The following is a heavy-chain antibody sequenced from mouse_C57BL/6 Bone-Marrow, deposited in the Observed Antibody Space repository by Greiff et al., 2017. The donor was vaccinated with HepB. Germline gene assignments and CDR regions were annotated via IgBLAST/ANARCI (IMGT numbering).Heavy chain of an antibody. CDR1: GYAFTNYL. D-gene: IGHD2-12*01. V-gene: IGHV1-54*01. CDR3: ARFLFGDDAGAMDY. J-gene: IGHJ4*01. CDR2: INPGSGGT. Sequence: VQLQQSGAELVRPGTSVKVSCTASGYAFTNYLIAWVKQRPGQGLEWIGVINPGSGGTNYNEKFKGKATLTADKSSSTAYMQLSSLTSEDSAVYFCARFLFGDDAGAMDYWGQGTSVTVSS.